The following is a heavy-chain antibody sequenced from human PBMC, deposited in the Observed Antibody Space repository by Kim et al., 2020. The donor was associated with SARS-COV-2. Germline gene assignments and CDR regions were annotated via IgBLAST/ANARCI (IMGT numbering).Heavy chain of an antibody. D-gene: IGHD6-25*01. V-gene: IGHV3-33*01. Sequence: GGSLRLSCAASGFTFSSYGMHWVRQAPGKGLELVAVIWYDGSNKYYADSVKGRFTISRDNSKNTLYLQMNSLRAEDAAVYYCARDPYSSASWACDIWGPGTIVTVSS. CDR3: ARDPYSSASWACDI. CDR2: IWYDGSNK. CDR1: GFTFSSYG. J-gene: IGHJ3*02.